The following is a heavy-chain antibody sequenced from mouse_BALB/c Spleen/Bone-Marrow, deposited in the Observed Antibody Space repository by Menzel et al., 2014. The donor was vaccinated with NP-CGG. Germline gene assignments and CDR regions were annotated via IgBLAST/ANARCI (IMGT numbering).Heavy chain of an antibody. J-gene: IGHJ2*01. D-gene: IGHD4-1*01. Sequence: VQLKDSGGDLVKPGGSLKLSCAASGFTFTSYGMSWVRQTPDKRLEWVATISSGGSYTYYPDSVKGRFTISRDNAKNTLYLQMSSLKSEDTAMYYCARLGRDYFDYWGQGTTLTVSS. CDR1: GFTFTSYG. CDR2: ISSGGSYT. V-gene: IGHV5-6*01. CDR3: ARLGRDYFDY.